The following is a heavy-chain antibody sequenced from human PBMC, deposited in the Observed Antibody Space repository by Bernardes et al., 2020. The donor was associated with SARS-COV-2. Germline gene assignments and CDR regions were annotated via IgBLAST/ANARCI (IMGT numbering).Heavy chain of an antibody. CDR2: INHSGST. D-gene: IGHD3-10*01. Sequence: SETLYLTCAVYGGSFSGYYWSWIRQPPGKGLEWIGEINHSGSTNYNPSLKSRVTISVDTSKNQFSLKLSSVTAADTAVYYCARVRMVRGVKVSARFAPWGQGTLVTVSS. CDR3: ARVRMVRGVKVSARFAP. CDR1: GGSFSGYY. J-gene: IGHJ5*02. V-gene: IGHV4-34*01.